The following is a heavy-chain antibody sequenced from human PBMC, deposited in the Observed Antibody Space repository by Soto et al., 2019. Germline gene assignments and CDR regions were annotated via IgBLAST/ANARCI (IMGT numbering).Heavy chain of an antibody. J-gene: IGHJ1*01. CDR1: GYSFASYD. V-gene: IGHV1-8*01. CDR2: MNPNSGNT. Sequence: QVQLVQSGAEVKKPGGSVKVSSKATGYSFASYDINWVRQATGKGLEWMGWMNPNSGNTGYAQKFQGRVTMTRNTSISTAYMELSSLRSEDTAVYYCARVSMGSSSEDFQHWGQGTLVTVSS. CDR3: ARVSMGSSSEDFQH. D-gene: IGHD6-6*01.